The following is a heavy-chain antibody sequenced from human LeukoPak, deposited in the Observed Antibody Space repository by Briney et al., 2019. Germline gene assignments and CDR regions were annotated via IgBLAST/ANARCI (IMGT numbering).Heavy chain of an antibody. J-gene: IGHJ6*02. V-gene: IGHV3-23*01. CDR1: GFTFSSYV. Sequence: GGSLRLSCAASGFTFSSYVMNWVRQAPGKGLEWVSGIRGSGDNTYYADSVKGRFTISRDNSKNTLYLQMNSLRAEDTAVYYCAKDGPYYYDSTGYYIHYYYGMDVWGQGTTVTASS. CDR3: AKDGPYYYDSTGYYIHYYYGMDV. D-gene: IGHD3-22*01. CDR2: IRGSGDNT.